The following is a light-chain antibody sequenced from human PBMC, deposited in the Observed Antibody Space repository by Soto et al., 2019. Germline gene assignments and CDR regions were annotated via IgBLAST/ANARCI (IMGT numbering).Light chain of an antibody. J-gene: IGLJ2*01. CDR3: AAWDGSLNHIL. Sequence: QSVLTHPPSASGTPGQGVASSCSGSSSNMGSNTVNWYQHLPGTAPKLLIYNDNQRPSGVPDRFFGSKSGTSASLAITGLQSEDEADYYCAAWDGSLNHILFGGGTKLTVL. CDR2: NDN. CDR1: SSNMGSNT. V-gene: IGLV1-44*01.